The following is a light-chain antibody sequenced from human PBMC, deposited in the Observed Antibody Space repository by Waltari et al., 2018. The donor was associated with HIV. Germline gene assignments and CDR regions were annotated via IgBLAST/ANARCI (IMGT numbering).Light chain of an antibody. CDR2: DDY. CDR1: TPNIGSRY. V-gene: IGLV1-51*01. J-gene: IGLJ2*01. CDR3: GTWDSSLSAGI. Sequence: QSVLTQPPSVSAAPGQKVTISCSGSTPNIGSRYVSWYQQHPGTAPKLLIYDDYKRPSGIPDRFSGSKSGTSATLAITGLQTGDEADYYCGTWDSSLSAGIFGGGTKLTVL.